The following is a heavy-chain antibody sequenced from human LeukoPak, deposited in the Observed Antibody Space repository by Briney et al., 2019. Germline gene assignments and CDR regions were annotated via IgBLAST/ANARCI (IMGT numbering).Heavy chain of an antibody. Sequence: GGSLRLSCAASGFTFSSYSMNWVRQAPGKGLEWVPSISSSSSYIYYADSVKGRFTISRDNAKNSLYLQMNSLRAEDTAVYYCARDGSTSYYYYYMDVWGKGTTVTVSS. CDR3: ARDGSTSYYYYYMDV. J-gene: IGHJ6*03. D-gene: IGHD5/OR15-5a*01. CDR2: ISSSSSYI. CDR1: GFTFSSYS. V-gene: IGHV3-21*01.